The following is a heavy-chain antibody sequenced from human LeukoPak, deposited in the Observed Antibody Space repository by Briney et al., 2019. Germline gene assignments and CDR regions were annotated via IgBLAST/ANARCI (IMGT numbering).Heavy chain of an antibody. CDR3: AKEEPQVGVVSDAFDI. CDR1: GFTFSSYA. J-gene: IGHJ3*02. CDR2: ISGSGGST. V-gene: IGHV3-23*01. D-gene: IGHD2-21*01. Sequence: GGSLRLSCAASGFTFSSYAMSWVRQAPGKGLEWVSAISGSGGSTYYADSVKGRFTISRDNSKNTLYLQMNSLRAEDTAVYYCAKEEPQVGVVSDAFDIWGQGTMVTVSS.